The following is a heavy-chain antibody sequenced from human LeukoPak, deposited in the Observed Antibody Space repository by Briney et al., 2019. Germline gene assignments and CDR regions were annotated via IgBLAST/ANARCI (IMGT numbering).Heavy chain of an antibody. CDR3: ARPYGDYGGADDY. Sequence: RPSETLSLTCSVSGGSISSYYWSWVRQPPGKGLEWIGYIYYSGSTNYNPSLKSRVTISIDTSKNQFSLKLSSVTAADTAVYYCARPYGDYGGADDYWGQGTLVTVSS. CDR1: GGSISSYY. CDR2: IYYSGST. J-gene: IGHJ4*02. D-gene: IGHD4-17*01. V-gene: IGHV4-59*12.